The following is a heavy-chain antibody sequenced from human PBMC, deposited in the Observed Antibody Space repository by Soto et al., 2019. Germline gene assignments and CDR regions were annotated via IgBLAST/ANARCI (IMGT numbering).Heavy chain of an antibody. CDR1: GGTFSSYA. V-gene: IGHV1-69*13. J-gene: IGHJ6*02. CDR2: IIPIFGTA. Sequence: SVKVSCKASGGTFSSYAISWVRQAPGQGLEWMGGIIPIFGTANCAQKFQGRVTITADESTSTAYMELSSLRSEDTAVYYCARILPHYYYGMDVWGQGTTVTVSS. CDR3: ARILPHYYYGMDV. D-gene: IGHD1-26*01.